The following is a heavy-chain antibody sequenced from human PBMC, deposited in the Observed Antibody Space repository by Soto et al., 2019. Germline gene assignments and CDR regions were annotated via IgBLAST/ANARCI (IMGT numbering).Heavy chain of an antibody. D-gene: IGHD2-15*01. V-gene: IGHV3-30*03. CDR1: GFTFSSYG. CDR2: ISYDGSNK. Sequence: QVQLVESGGGVVKPGRSLRLSCAASGFTFSSYGMHWVRQAPGKGLEWVAVISYDGSNKYYADSVKGRFTISRDNSKKKLYLHMISLRAEDTAVYYCAALYCSGGSCFHSLDRDAFDIWGQGTMVTVSS. J-gene: IGHJ3*02. CDR3: AALYCSGGSCFHSLDRDAFDI.